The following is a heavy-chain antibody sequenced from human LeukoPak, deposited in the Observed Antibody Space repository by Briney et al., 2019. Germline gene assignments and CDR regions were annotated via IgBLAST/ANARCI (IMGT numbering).Heavy chain of an antibody. CDR1: GGSFSGYY. J-gene: IGHJ6*02. CDR2: INHSGST. D-gene: IGHD6-19*01. CDR3: ARDSGVAVAWDYYYYGMDV. Sequence: ETLSLTCAVYGGSFSGYYWSWIRQPPGKGLEWIGEINHSGSTNYNPSLKSRVTISVDTSKNQFSLKLSSVTAADTAVYYCARDSGVAVAWDYYYYGMDVWGQGTTVTVSS. V-gene: IGHV4-34*01.